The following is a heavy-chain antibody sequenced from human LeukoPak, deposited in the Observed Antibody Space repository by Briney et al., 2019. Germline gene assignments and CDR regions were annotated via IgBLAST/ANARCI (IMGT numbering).Heavy chain of an antibody. CDR2: ISYDGSNK. CDR3: AKDPSSSWYLSPAFDI. CDR1: GFTFSSYG. D-gene: IGHD6-13*01. J-gene: IGHJ3*02. Sequence: HTGGSLRLSCAASGFTFSSYGMHWVRQAPGKGLEWVAVISYDGSNKYYADSVKGRFTISRDNSKNTLYLQMNSLRAEDTAVYYCAKDPSSSWYLSPAFDIWGQGTMVTVSS. V-gene: IGHV3-30*18.